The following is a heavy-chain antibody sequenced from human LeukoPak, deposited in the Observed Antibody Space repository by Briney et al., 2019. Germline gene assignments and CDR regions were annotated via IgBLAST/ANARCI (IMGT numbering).Heavy chain of an antibody. J-gene: IGHJ6*02. V-gene: IGHV1-46*01. CDR2: IYPRDGST. CDR1: GYTFTSNY. D-gene: IGHD3-3*01. CDR3: ARVKANYDFWSGSRYGMDV. Sequence: ASVKVSCKASGYTFTSNYIHWVRQAPGQGLEWMGMIYPRDGSTSYAQKFQGRVTVTRDTSTSTVHMELSGLRSEDTAVYYCARVKANYDFWSGSRYGMDVWGQGTTVTVSS.